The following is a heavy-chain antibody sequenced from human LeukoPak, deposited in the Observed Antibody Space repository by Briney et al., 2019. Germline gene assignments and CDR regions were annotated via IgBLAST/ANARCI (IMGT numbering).Heavy chain of an antibody. CDR3: ARVLAHCSSTSCHDY. D-gene: IGHD2-2*01. Sequence: ASVKVPCKASGYTFTNYGVSWVRQAPGQGLEWMGWISAYNGNTDYAQKLQGRVTMTTDTSTSTAYMELRSLRSDDTAVYYCARVLAHCSSTSCHDYWGQGTLVTVYS. V-gene: IGHV1-18*01. CDR1: GYTFTNYG. J-gene: IGHJ4*02. CDR2: ISAYNGNT.